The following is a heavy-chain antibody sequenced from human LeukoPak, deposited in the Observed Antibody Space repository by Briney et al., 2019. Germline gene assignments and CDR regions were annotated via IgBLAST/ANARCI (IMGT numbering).Heavy chain of an antibody. V-gene: IGHV4-59*01. Sequence: SETLSLTCTVSGGSISRYYWSWIRQPPGKGLEWIGYIYSSGSTNYNPSLKSRVTISVDTSKNQFSLKLSSVTAADTAVYCCARGAAATYWGQGTLVTVSS. J-gene: IGHJ4*02. CDR2: IYSSGST. CDR3: ARGAAATY. D-gene: IGHD6-13*01. CDR1: GGSISRYY.